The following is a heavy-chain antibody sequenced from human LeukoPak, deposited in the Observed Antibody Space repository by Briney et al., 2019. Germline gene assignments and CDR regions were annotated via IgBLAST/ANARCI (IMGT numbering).Heavy chain of an antibody. CDR1: GFTFSSYS. J-gene: IGHJ4*02. D-gene: IGHD6-13*01. CDR2: ISSSSSYI. CDR3: GRVGAAAGTGFDY. V-gene: IGHV3-21*01. Sequence: PGGSLRLSCAASGFTFSSYSMNWVRQAPGKGLEWASSISSSSSYIYYTDSVKGRFTISRDNAKNSLYLQMNSLRAEDTAVYYCGRVGAAAGTGFDYWGQGTLVTVSS.